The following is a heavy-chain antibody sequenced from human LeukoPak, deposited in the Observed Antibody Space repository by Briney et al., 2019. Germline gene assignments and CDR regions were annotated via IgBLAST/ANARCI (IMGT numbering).Heavy chain of an antibody. CDR3: AKDAREQQLVPHS. J-gene: IGHJ4*02. V-gene: IGHV3-30*18. D-gene: IGHD6-13*01. CDR1: GFTFSSYG. CDR2: ISYDGSNK. Sequence: QPGRSLRLSCAASGFTFSSYGMHWVRQAPGKGLEWVAVISYDGSNKYYADSVKGRFTISRDNSKNTLYLQMNSLRAEDTAVYYCAKDAREQQLVPHSWGQGTLVTVSS.